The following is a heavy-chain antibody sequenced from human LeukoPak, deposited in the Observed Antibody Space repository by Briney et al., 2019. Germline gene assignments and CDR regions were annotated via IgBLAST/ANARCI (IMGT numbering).Heavy chain of an antibody. D-gene: IGHD2-2*01. CDR3: ASQPAAADVDY. Sequence: GRSLRLSCAASGFTFSSYGMHWVRQAPGKGLEWVAVISYDGSNKYYADSVKGRFTISRDNSKNTLYLQMNSLRADDTGVYYCASQPAAADVDYWGQGTLVTVSS. CDR1: GFTFSSYG. J-gene: IGHJ4*02. CDR2: ISYDGSNK. V-gene: IGHV3-30*03.